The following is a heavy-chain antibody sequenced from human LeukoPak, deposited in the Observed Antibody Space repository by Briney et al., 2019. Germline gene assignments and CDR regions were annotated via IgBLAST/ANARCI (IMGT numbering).Heavy chain of an antibody. J-gene: IGHJ4*02. V-gene: IGHV4-34*01. CDR3: ARGSSGSYLLDY. Sequence: SETLSLTCAVYGGSFSGYYWSWIRQPPGKGLEWIGEINHSGSPNYNPSLKSRVTITVDTSKNQFSRKLSSVTAADAAVYYCARGSSGSYLLDYWGQGTLVTVSS. CDR1: GGSFSGYY. D-gene: IGHD1-26*01. CDR2: INHSGSP.